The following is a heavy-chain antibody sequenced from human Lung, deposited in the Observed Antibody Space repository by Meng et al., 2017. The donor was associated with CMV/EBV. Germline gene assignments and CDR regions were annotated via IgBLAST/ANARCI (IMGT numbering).Heavy chain of an antibody. CDR2: VYYSGSS. J-gene: IGHJ4*02. Sequence: SETLSLXXSVSGGSIRNASFYWGWIRQSPGKGLEWVASVYYSGSSYYNPSLKSRVTISEDTSKNRLSLNLISVTAADTAVYYCMRSSSGWYRGVDLGYWGQGIXVTVSS. V-gene: IGHV4-39*02. D-gene: IGHD6-19*01. CDR1: GGSIRNASFY. CDR3: MRSSSGWYRGVDLGY.